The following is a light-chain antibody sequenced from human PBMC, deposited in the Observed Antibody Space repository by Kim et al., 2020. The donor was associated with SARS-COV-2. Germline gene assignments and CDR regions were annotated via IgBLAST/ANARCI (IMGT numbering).Light chain of an antibody. CDR3: QHYGPLYT. J-gene: IGKJ2*01. V-gene: IGKV3-20*01. CDR1: QTIINTF. Sequence: SLSPGERATLSCRASQTIINTFLAWYQQKPGQAPRLLIYGASSRATGTPDRFSGSGSGTDFTLTISRLEPEDFAVYYCQHYGPLYTFGQGTKLEIK. CDR2: GAS.